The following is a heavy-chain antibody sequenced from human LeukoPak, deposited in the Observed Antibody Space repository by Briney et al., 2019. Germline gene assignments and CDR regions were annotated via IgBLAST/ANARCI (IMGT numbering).Heavy chain of an antibody. Sequence: SQTLSLTCTVSGGSISSGSYYWGWIRQPPGKGLEWIGSIYYSGSTYYNPSLKSRVTISVDTSKNQFSLKLGSVTAADTAVYFCARGEGSYGYNWFDPWGQGTLVTVSS. D-gene: IGHD1-26*01. CDR1: GGSISSGSYY. CDR3: ARGEGSYGYNWFDP. CDR2: IYYSGST. J-gene: IGHJ5*02. V-gene: IGHV4-39*01.